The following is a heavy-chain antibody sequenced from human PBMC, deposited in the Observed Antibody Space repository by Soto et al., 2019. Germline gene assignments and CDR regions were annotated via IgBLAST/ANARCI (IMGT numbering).Heavy chain of an antibody. CDR1: GFTFNSYA. CDR2: ISGSGSAT. J-gene: IGHJ5*02. V-gene: IGHV3-23*01. D-gene: IGHD6-19*01. CDR3: TKDTYGAVAGTHRFGP. Sequence: EVQLLESGGDLVQPGGSLRLSCEASGFTFNSYAMNWVRQTPGKRLEWVSGISGSGSATFYADSVKGRFTISRDNSKNTLYLQKNNLRTEDTALYYCTKDTYGAVAGTHRFGPRAQGTLVTVSS.